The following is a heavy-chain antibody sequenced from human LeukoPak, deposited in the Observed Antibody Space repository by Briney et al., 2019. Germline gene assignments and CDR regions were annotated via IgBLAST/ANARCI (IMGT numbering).Heavy chain of an antibody. J-gene: IGHJ4*02. V-gene: IGHV3-23*01. CDR2: ISGTGGST. CDR3: ARVWGVAATFDY. CDR1: GFTFSSYA. Sequence: GGSLRLSCATSGFTFSSYAMSWVRQAPGKGLEWVSTISGTGGSTYYADSVKGRFTISRDNSKNTLYLQMNSLRAEDTAVYYCARVWGVAATFDYWGQGTLVTVSS. D-gene: IGHD2-15*01.